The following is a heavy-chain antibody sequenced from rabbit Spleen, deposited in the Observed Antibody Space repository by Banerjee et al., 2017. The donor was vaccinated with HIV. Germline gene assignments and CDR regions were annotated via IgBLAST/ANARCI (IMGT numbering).Heavy chain of an antibody. CDR3: ANNHPDASSSGDDFLFNL. CDR2: IDPIFGST. Sequence: QEQLKESGGGLVQPGGSLKLSCKASGFDFSNYGVSWVRQAPGKGLEWIGYIDPIFGSTYYASWVNGRFPISSHNAQNTLYLQLNSLTAADTATYFCANNHPDASSSGDDFLFNLWGPGTLVTVS. J-gene: IGHJ4*01. V-gene: IGHV1S47*01. CDR1: GFDFSNYG. D-gene: IGHD1-1*01.